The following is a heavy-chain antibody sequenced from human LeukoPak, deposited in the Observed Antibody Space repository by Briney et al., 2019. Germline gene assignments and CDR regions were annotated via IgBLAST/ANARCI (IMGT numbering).Heavy chain of an antibody. CDR1: GGSFSGYY. Sequence: PSETLSLTCAVYGGSFSGYYWSWIRQPPGEGLEWIGEINHSGSTYYNPSLKSRVTISVDTSKNQFSLKLSSVTAADTAVYYCARQRRRILILLWFGGLFDYWGQGTLVTVSS. V-gene: IGHV4-34*01. D-gene: IGHD3-10*01. CDR3: ARQRRRILILLWFGGLFDY. CDR2: INHSGST. J-gene: IGHJ4*02.